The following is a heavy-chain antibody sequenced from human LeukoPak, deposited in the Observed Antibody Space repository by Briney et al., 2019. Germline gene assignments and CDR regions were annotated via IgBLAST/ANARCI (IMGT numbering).Heavy chain of an antibody. V-gene: IGHV4-61*02. J-gene: IGHJ4*02. CDR1: GGSISSGSYY. CDR2: IYTSGST. CDR3: ARDRDWNYFDY. D-gene: IGHD3/OR15-3a*01. Sequence: KPSQTLSLTCTVSGGSISSGSYYWSWIRQPAGKGLEWIGRIYTSGSTNYNPSLKRRVTISVDTSKNQFSLKLSSVTAADTAVYYCARDRDWNYFDYWGQGTLVTVSS.